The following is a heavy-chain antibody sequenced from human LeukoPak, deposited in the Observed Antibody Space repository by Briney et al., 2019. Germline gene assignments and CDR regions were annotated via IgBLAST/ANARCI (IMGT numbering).Heavy chain of an antibody. CDR3: AKELYDFWSGPNWFDP. D-gene: IGHD3-3*01. V-gene: IGHV3-30*02. Sequence: GGSLRLSCAASGFTFSSYGMHWVRHAPGKGLEWVAFIRYDGSNKYYADSVKGRFTISRDNSKNTLYLQMNSLRAEDTAVYYCAKELYDFWSGPNWFDPWGQGTLVTVSS. J-gene: IGHJ5*02. CDR1: GFTFSSYG. CDR2: IRYDGSNK.